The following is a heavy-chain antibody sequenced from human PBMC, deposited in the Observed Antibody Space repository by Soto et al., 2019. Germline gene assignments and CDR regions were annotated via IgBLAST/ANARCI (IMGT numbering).Heavy chain of an antibody. CDR1: GGSISSSSYY. D-gene: IGHD2-2*01. CDR3: ARRDIVVGPAAQPYNWFDP. Sequence: QLQLQESGPGLVKPSETLSLTCTVSGGSISSSSYYWGWIRQPPGKGLEWIGSIYYSGSTYYNPSLKSRVTISVDTSKNQFSLKLSSVTAADTAVYYCARRDIVVGPAAQPYNWFDPWGQGTLVTVSS. CDR2: IYYSGST. V-gene: IGHV4-39*01. J-gene: IGHJ5*02.